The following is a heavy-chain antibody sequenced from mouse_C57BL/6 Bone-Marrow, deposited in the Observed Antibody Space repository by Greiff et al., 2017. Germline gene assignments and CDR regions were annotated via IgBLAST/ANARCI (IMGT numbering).Heavy chain of an antibody. CDR3: ASGYYYGLFDY. J-gene: IGHJ2*01. Sequence: EVQLQQSGPELVKPGASVKISCKASGYTFTDYYMNWVKQSHGKSLEWIGDINPNNGGTSYNQKFKGKDTLTVDKSSSTAYIELRSLTSEDSAVEYCASGYYYGLFDYWGQGTTLTVSS. V-gene: IGHV1-26*01. CDR2: INPNNGGT. D-gene: IGHD1-1*01. CDR1: GYTFTDYY.